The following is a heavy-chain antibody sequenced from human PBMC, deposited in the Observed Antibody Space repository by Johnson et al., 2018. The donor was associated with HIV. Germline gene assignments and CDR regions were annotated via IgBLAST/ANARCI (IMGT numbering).Heavy chain of an antibody. Sequence: QVQLVESGGGVVQPGRSLRLSCAASGFTFSTYGMHWVRQAPGKGLEWVAVMWYDGSNKYYADSVKGRFTISRDNSKNTLYLQMNSLRAEDTAVYYCARAGSSWYDDAFDIWGQGTMVTVSS. CDR1: GFTFSTYG. CDR3: ARAGSSWYDDAFDI. V-gene: IGHV3-33*01. D-gene: IGHD6-13*01. CDR2: MWYDGSNK. J-gene: IGHJ3*02.